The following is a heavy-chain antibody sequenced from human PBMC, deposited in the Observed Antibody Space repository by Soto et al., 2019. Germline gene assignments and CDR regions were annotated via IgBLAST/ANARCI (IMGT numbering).Heavy chain of an antibody. V-gene: IGHV4-59*01. CDR3: ARAGFLEWSRFDY. CDR2: IYYSGST. D-gene: IGHD3-3*01. CDR1: GGSISSYY. Sequence: TSETLSLTCTVSGGSISSYYWSWIRQPPGKGLEWIGYIYYSGSTNYNPSLKSRVTISVDTSKNQFSLKLSSVTAADTAVYYCARAGFLEWSRFDYWGQGTLVTVSS. J-gene: IGHJ4*02.